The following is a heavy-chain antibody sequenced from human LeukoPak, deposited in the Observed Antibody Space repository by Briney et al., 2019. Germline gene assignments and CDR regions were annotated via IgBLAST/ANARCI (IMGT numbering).Heavy chain of an antibody. CDR1: GGTFSSYA. CDR3: ARVVGLTGYSSTWYSGYYYYMDV. V-gene: IGHV1-69*06. J-gene: IGHJ6*03. Sequence: ASVKVSCKASGGTFSSYAISWVRQAPGQGLEWMGGIIPIFGTANYAQKFQDRVTITADKSTSTAYMELSSLRSEDTAVYYCARVVGLTGYSSTWYSGYYYYMDVWGKGTTVTVSS. CDR2: IIPIFGTA. D-gene: IGHD6-13*01.